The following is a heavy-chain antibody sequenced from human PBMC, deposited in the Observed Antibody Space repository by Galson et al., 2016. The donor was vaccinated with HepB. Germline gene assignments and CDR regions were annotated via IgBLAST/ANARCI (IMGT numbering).Heavy chain of an antibody. CDR1: RFTFSNYA. Sequence: SLRLSCAASRFTFSNYAMHWVRQAPGKGLEWVAVIWYDGTKKYYADSVKGRLTISRDNPKNMVYLHMNTLRTADTGVYYCARDRLRLPTGGVDVWGQGTTVIVSS. J-gene: IGHJ6*02. CDR2: IWYDGTKK. CDR3: ARDRLRLPTGGVDV. D-gene: IGHD5-12*01. V-gene: IGHV3-33*08.